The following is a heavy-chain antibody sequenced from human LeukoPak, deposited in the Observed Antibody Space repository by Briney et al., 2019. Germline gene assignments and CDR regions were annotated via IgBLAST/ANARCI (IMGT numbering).Heavy chain of an antibody. CDR3: ARNSVGGCYYYFDY. Sequence: ASVKVSCKASGYTFTSYGISWVRQAPGQGLEWMGWISAYNGNTNYAQKFQGRVTMTRDTSTSTVYMELSSLRSEDTAVYYCARNSVGGCYYYFDYWGQGTLVTVSS. D-gene: IGHD3-22*01. V-gene: IGHV1-18*01. J-gene: IGHJ4*02. CDR1: GYTFTSYG. CDR2: ISAYNGNT.